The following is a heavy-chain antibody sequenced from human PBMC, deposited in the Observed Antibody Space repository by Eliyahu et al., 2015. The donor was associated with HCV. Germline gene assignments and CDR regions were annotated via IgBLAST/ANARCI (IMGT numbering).Heavy chain of an antibody. V-gene: IGHV3-48*02. CDR2: ISSSSSTI. J-gene: IGHJ5*02. CDR1: GFTFSSYS. CDR3: ARGEIVVVPAAIGWFDP. Sequence: EVQLVESGGGLVQPGGSLRLSCAASGFTFSSYSMNWVRQAPGKGLEWVSYISSSSSTIYYADSVKGRFTISRDNAKNSLYLQMNSLRDEDTAVYYCARGEIVVVPAAIGWFDPWGQGTLVTVSS. D-gene: IGHD2-2*01.